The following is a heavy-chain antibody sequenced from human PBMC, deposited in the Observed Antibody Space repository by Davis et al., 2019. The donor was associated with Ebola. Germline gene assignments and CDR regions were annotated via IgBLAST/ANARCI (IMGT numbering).Heavy chain of an antibody. D-gene: IGHD3-22*01. CDR3: ARVAVYYDSSGYLGTVFDY. J-gene: IGHJ4*02. CDR1: GFTFSDYY. V-gene: IGHV3-11*06. Sequence: GESLKISCAASGFTFSDYYMSWIRQAPGKGLEWVSYISSSSSYTNYADSVKGRFTISRDNSKNTLYLQMNSLRAEDTAVYYCARVAVYYDSSGYLGTVFDYWGQGTLVTVSS. CDR2: ISSSSSYT.